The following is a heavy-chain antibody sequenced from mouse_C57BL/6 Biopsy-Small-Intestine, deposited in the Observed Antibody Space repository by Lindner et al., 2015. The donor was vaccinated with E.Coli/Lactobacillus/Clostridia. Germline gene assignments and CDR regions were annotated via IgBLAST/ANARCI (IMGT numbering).Heavy chain of an antibody. D-gene: IGHD2-4*01. J-gene: IGHJ2*03. V-gene: IGHV1-9*01. CDR3: ASPHYDEDY. CDR1: GYTFTGHW. CDR2: ILPGNGNT. Sequence: QLQESGAELMKPGASVKLSCKATGYTFTGHWIEWVKQRPGHGLEWIGEILPGNGNTNYNEKFKGKATFTADTSSNTAYMQLSSLTTEDSAIYYCASPHYDEDYWGQGTSLTVSS.